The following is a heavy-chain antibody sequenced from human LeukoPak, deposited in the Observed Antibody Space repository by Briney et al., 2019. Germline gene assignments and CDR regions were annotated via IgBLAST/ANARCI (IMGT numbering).Heavy chain of an antibody. Sequence: PGGSLRLSCVASGFTFSSYAMSWVRQAPGKGLEWVANIKQDGSERNYVDSVKGRFTISRDNAKNSLYLQMNSLRVEDTAVYYCARGQWLGHCWGQGTLVTVSS. J-gene: IGHJ4*02. D-gene: IGHD6-19*01. CDR2: IKQDGSER. V-gene: IGHV3-7*03. CDR1: GFTFSSYA. CDR3: ARGQWLGHC.